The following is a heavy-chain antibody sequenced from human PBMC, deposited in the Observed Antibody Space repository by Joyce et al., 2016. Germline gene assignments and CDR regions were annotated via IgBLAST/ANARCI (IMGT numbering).Heavy chain of an antibody. CDR3: ARSQWLAPLMY. V-gene: IGHV4-34*01. CDR2: INNSGVT. Sequence: QVQLQQWGAGLLKPSETLSLTCAVSGGPFRGLFWTWVRQPPGKGLEWIGYINNSGVTNYNPSLKTRVTFSVDTSKNQFSLKLTSLSAADTAVYYCARSQWLAPLMYWGQGTPVTVSS. J-gene: IGHJ4*02. D-gene: IGHD6-19*01. CDR1: GGPFRGLF.